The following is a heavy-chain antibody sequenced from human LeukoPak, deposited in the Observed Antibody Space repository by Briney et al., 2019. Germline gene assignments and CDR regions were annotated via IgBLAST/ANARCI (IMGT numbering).Heavy chain of an antibody. Sequence: SQTLSLTCAISGDRVSSSSVAWNWIRQSPSRGFEWLGRTYYRSKWFYDYAVSVKSRIKINPDTSKNQFSLQLNSVTPEDTAVYYCARDGPNPGYSSSWFDYWGQGTLVSVSS. J-gene: IGHJ4*02. V-gene: IGHV6-1*01. D-gene: IGHD6-13*01. CDR3: ARDGPNPGYSSSWFDY. CDR2: TYYRSKWFY. CDR1: GDRVSSSSVA.